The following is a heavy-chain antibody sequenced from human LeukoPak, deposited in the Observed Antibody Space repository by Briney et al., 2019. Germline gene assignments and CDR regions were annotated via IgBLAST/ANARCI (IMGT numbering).Heavy chain of an antibody. CDR1: RYTFTSYI. V-gene: IGHV1-46*01. CDR3: ARDHSSLYGGYDWSMYDYYYYMGV. J-gene: IGHJ6*03. CDR2: IKPSGGIP. D-gene: IGHD5-12*01. Sequence: EGSVKVSCMASRYTFTSYIMHWVRQAPGQGLEWMGIIKPSGGIPNYVQTFQGRVTMTRDISTSTLYMEQCSLRAQDTAVYFCARDHSSLYGGYDWSMYDYYYYMGVWSKGSSVTVP.